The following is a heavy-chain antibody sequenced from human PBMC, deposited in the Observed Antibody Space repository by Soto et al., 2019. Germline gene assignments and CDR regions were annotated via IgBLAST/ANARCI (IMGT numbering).Heavy chain of an antibody. CDR3: ARGPDPTYSDY. Sequence: QVQVVQSGAEVKKPGASVKVCCKTSGYTFTNFGVNWVRQAPGQGLEWMGWINVYNGNTNYAQQIKGRVIMTTDTSTSTAYMELKSLRSDDTAIYYCARGPDPTYSDYWGQGTLVTVSS. J-gene: IGHJ4*02. V-gene: IGHV1-18*01. CDR1: GYTFTNFG. CDR2: INVYNGNT.